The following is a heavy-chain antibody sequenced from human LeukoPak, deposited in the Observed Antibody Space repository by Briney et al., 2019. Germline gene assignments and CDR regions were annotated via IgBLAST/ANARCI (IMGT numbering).Heavy chain of an antibody. CDR1: GFTFSNFW. CDR2: IHPEGNEK. CDR3: ARGDDFSGDH. Sequence: GGSLRLSCATSGFTFSNFWMSWVRQAPGRGLDWVANIHPEGNEKYHVESVKGRFTISRDNARNLLFLQMNGLRVEDTAVYYCARGDDFSGDHWGQGTLVTASS. D-gene: IGHD1-1*01. J-gene: IGHJ4*02. V-gene: IGHV3-7*04.